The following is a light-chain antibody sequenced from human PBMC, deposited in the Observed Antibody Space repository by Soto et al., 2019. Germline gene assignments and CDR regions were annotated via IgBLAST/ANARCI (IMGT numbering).Light chain of an antibody. Sequence: DIQMTKSPSNLSASVGDRVTITCRASQSISSWLAWYQQKPGKAPKLLIYDASSLESGVPSRFSGSGSGTEFTLTISSLQPDDFATYYGQQYNSYSPWTVGQGTKVDIK. CDR3: QQYNSYSPWT. V-gene: IGKV1-5*01. J-gene: IGKJ1*01. CDR1: QSISSW. CDR2: DAS.